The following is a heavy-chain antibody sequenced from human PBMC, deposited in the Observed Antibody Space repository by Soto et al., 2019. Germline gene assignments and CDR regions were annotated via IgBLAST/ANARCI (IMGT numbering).Heavy chain of an antibody. CDR1: GFPFSTYD. CDR3: ARAIGPTLFDY. V-gene: IGHV3-13*04. CDR2: IGTAGDT. Sequence: EVQLVESGGGLVQPGGPRRLSCSASGFPFSTYDMNWSRQGQGKGLEWVSAIGTAGDTNYAGPVKGRFTISRENAKNSLYLQMNSLRAGDTAIYFCARAIGPTLFDYWGQGTLVTVSS. J-gene: IGHJ4*02. D-gene: IGHD3-22*01.